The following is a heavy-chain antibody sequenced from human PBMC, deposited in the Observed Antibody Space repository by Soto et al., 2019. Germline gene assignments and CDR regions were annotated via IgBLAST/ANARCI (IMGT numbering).Heavy chain of an antibody. V-gene: IGHV3-74*01. CDR2: INSDGSST. CDR1: GFTFSNYW. Sequence: GSLRLCCAASGFTFSNYWMHWVRQAPGKGLVWVSRINSDGSSTSHADSVKGRFTISRDNAKNTVYLHMNSLRAEDTAVYYCTRATAVSFHYWGQGALVSVSS. D-gene: IGHD2-2*01. CDR3: TRATAVSFHY. J-gene: IGHJ4*02.